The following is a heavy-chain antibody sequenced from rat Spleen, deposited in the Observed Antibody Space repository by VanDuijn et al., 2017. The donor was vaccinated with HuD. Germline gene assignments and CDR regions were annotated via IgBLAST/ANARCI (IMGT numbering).Heavy chain of an antibody. Sequence: EVQLVESGGGLVQPGRSMSLSCAASGFIFSNYYMVWVRQAPTKGLEWVASITTGGAITSYRDSVKGRFTISRDTAKSTLYLQMDSLRSEDTATYYCATQDVYFGLWDYALDVWGQGASVSVSS. CDR2: ITTGGAIT. CDR1: GFIFSNYY. D-gene: IGHD1-6*01. V-gene: IGHV5-25*01. J-gene: IGHJ4*01. CDR3: ATQDVYFGLWDYALDV.